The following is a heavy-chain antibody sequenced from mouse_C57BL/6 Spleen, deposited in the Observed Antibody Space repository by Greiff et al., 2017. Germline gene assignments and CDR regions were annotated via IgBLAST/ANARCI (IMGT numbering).Heavy chain of an antibody. J-gene: IGHJ1*03. CDR2: ISSSGST. CDR3: AREGNWYFDV. CDR1: GYSITSGYD. Sequence: VQLQQSGPGMVKPSQSLSLTCTVTGYSITSGYDWHWIRHFPGNKLEWMGYISSSGSTNYNPSLKSRISITHDTSKNHFFLKLNSVTTEDTATYYCAREGNWYFDVWGTGTTVTVSS. V-gene: IGHV3-1*01.